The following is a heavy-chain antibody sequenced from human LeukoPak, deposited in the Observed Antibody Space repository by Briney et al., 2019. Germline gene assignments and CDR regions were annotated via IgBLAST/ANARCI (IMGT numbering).Heavy chain of an antibody. V-gene: IGHV1-69*13. D-gene: IGHD6-13*01. CDR3: ARGDPRVAAAGTDFDY. J-gene: IGHJ4*02. Sequence: GASVKVSCKASGYTFTTYVINWVRQAPGQGLEWMGWIIPIFGTANYAQTFQGRVTITADESTSTAYMELSSLRSEDTAVYYCARGDPRVAAAGTDFDYWGQGTLVTVSS. CDR1: GYTFTTYV. CDR2: IIPIFGTA.